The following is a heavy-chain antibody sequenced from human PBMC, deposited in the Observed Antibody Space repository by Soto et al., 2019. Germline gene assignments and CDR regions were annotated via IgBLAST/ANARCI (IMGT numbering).Heavy chain of an antibody. D-gene: IGHD6-19*01. CDR1: GFNFEEYG. CDR2: SNWDGDDT. CDR3: ARGDIAVAVSSDY. J-gene: IGHJ4*02. Sequence: EVHLVESGGRVVRPGESLRLSCAASGFNFEEYGMTWVRQAPGKGLEWVAGSNWDGDDTGYADSVQGRFTISRDNAKKSLYLQMNSLRVDDTALYYCARGDIAVAVSSDYWGQGTLVTVSS. V-gene: IGHV3-20*04.